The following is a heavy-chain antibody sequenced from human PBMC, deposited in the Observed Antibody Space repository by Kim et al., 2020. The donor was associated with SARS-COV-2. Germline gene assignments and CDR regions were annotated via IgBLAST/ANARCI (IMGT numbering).Heavy chain of an antibody. CDR3: AREGYSSEFDY. Sequence: LSLTCAASGFTVSSNYMSWVRQAPGKGLEWVSVIYSGGSTYYADSVKGRFTISRHNSKNTLYLQMNSLRAEDTAVYYCAREGYSSEFDYWGQGTLVT. CDR2: IYSGGST. CDR1: GFTVSSNY. V-gene: IGHV3-53*04. J-gene: IGHJ4*02. D-gene: IGHD3-16*02.